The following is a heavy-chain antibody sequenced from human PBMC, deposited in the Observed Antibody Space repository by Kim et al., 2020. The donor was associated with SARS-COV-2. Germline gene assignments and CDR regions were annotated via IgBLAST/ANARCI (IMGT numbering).Heavy chain of an antibody. CDR1: GYSFTSYW. CDR3: ARHLISYGHQQLVPYWFDP. CDR2: IDPSDSYT. V-gene: IGHV5-10-1*01. Sequence: GESLKISCKGSGYSFTSYWISWVRQMPGKGLEWMGRIDPSDSYTNYSPSFQGHVTISADKSISTAYLQWSSLKASDTAMYYCARHLISYGHQQLVPYWFDPWGQGTLVTVSS. D-gene: IGHD6-13*01. J-gene: IGHJ5*02.